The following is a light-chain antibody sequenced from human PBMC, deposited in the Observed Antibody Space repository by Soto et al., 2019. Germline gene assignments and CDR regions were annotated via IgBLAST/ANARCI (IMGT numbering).Light chain of an antibody. CDR3: SSYTTGSTHVV. Sequence: QSALTQPASVSASPGQSITIFCTGTSSDIGAYNYVSWYLHQPGKAPKLMIYEVSNRPSGVSSRFSGSKSGNTASLTISGLQAEDEADYYCSSYTTGSTHVVFGGGTKVTVL. CDR2: EVS. V-gene: IGLV2-14*01. CDR1: SSDIGAYNY. J-gene: IGLJ2*01.